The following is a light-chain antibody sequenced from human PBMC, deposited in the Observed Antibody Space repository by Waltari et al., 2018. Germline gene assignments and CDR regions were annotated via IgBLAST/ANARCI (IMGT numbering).Light chain of an antibody. V-gene: IGLV2-23*02. CDR1: SSDVGGYNH. J-gene: IGLJ3*02. Sequence: QSALTQPAPVSGSPGQSITIPCTGTSSDVGGYNHVSWYQQHPGKAPKLMIYDVSKRPSGVSNRFSGSKSGNTASLTISGLQAEDEADYYCCSYAGSSTWVFGGGTKLTVL. CDR3: CSYAGSSTWV. CDR2: DVS.